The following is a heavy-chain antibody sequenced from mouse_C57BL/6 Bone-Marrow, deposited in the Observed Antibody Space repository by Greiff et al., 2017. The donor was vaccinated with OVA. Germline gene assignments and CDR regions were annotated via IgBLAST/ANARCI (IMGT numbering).Heavy chain of an antibody. CDR2: IDPSDSYT. J-gene: IGHJ2*01. Sequence: QVQLQQSGAELVRPGTSVKLSCKASGYTFTSYWMHWVKQRPGQGLEWIGVIDPSDSYTNYNQKFKGKATLTVDTSSSTAYMQLSSLTSEDSAVYYCARCTTVVAYYFDYWGQGTTLTVSS. CDR3: ARCTTVVAYYFDY. V-gene: IGHV1-59*01. D-gene: IGHD1-1*01. CDR1: GYTFTSYW.